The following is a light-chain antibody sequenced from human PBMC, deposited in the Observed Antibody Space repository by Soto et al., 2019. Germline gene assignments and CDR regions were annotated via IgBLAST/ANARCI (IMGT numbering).Light chain of an antibody. Sequence: QSVLTQPRSVSGSPGQSVTISCTGTSSDVGGYNYVSWYQQHPGKAPKLMIYDVSKRPSGVPDRFSGSKSGNTASLTISGLQAEDEADYYCCSYAGSHVFGPGTKV. J-gene: IGLJ1*01. CDR3: CSYAGSHV. V-gene: IGLV2-11*01. CDR2: DVS. CDR1: SSDVGGYNY.